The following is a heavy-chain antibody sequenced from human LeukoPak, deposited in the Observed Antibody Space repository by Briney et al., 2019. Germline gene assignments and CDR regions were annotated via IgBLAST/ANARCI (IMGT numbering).Heavy chain of an antibody. J-gene: IGHJ4*02. D-gene: IGHD5-18*01. CDR3: AIEMGYSYGSDY. CDR1: GLTFRSYS. CDR2: IRGSGGST. Sequence: GGSLRLSCGASGLTFRSYSMSGVRQAPGKGREWVSAIRGSGGSTYYADSVKGRFTISRDNSKNTLYMQMNSLRAEDTAVYYCAIEMGYSYGSDYWGQGTLVTVSS. V-gene: IGHV3-23*01.